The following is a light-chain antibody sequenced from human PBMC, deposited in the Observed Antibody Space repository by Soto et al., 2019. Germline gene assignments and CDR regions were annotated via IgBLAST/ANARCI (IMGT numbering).Light chain of an antibody. J-gene: IGKJ4*01. V-gene: IGKV1-39*01. CDR1: QSISSY. CDR2: AAS. Sequence: DIQMTQSPSSLSASVGDRVTITCRASQSISSYLNWYQQKPGKAPKLLIYAASSLQSGVPSRFSGSGSGTDFTRTISSLQPEYFATYYCQQSYSTPHTFGGGTKVEIK. CDR3: QQSYSTPHT.